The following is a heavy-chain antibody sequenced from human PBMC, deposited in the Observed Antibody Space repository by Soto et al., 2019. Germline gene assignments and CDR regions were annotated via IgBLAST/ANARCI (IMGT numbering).Heavy chain of an antibody. CDR3: ARVLPGSYGPDFDY. CDR1: GFTFSDHY. Sequence: GGSLRLSCVVSGFTFSDHYMDWFRQAPGKGLEWVGRSRNKGGRYTTEYAASVKDRFTISRDDLKKSLYLQMTSLKTEDTAVYYCARVLPGSYGPDFDYWGQGTLVTVSS. J-gene: IGHJ4*02. D-gene: IGHD5-18*01. V-gene: IGHV3-72*01. CDR2: SRNKGGRYTT.